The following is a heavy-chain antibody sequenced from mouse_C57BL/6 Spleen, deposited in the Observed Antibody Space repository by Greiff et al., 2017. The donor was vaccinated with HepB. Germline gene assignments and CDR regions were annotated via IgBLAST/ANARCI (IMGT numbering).Heavy chain of an antibody. CDR2: IYPGDGDT. J-gene: IGHJ4*01. V-gene: IGHV1-82*01. CDR3: ARSNGLTLYAMDY. CDR1: GYAFSSSW. D-gene: IGHD3-1*01. Sequence: VQLQQSGPELVKPGASVKISCKASGYAFSSSWMNWVKQRPGKGLEWIGRIYPGDGDTNYNGKFKGKATLTADKSSSTAYMQLSSLTSEDSAVYFCARSNGLTLYAMDYWGQGTSVTVSS.